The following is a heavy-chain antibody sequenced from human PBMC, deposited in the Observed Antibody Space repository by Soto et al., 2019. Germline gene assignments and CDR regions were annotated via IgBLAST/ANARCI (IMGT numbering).Heavy chain of an antibody. CDR3: ARGGNYPERHDAFDI. D-gene: IGHD1-7*01. V-gene: IGHV1-8*02. CDR1: GYTFTSYD. CDR2: MNPNSGNT. J-gene: IGHJ3*02. Sequence: SSVKVSCKASGYTFTSYDINWVRQATGQGLEWMGWMNPNSGNTGYAQKFQGRVTMTRNTSISTAYMELSSLRSEDTAVYYCARGGNYPERHDAFDIWGQGTMVTVSS.